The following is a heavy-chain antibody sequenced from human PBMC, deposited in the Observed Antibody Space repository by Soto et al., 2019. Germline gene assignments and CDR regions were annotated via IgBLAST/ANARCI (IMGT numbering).Heavy chain of an antibody. V-gene: IGHV3-21*01. J-gene: IGHJ3*02. CDR3: ARVRHIVVVTAINDAFDI. CDR2: ISSSSSYI. CDR1: VFTFSSYS. Sequence: PWGSLRLACVSSVFTFSSYSMTWVRQAPGNGLEWVSSISSSSSYIYYADSVKGRFTISRDNAKNSLYLQMNSLRAEDTAVYYCARVRHIVVVTAINDAFDIWGQGTMVTVSS. D-gene: IGHD2-21*02.